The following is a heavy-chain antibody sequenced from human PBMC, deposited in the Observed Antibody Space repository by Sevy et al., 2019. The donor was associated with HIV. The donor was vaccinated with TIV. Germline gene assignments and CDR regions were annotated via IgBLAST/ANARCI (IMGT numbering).Heavy chain of an antibody. Sequence: GGSLRLSCVASGFTFSTYAMNWVRQAPGKGLEWVAIIWYDGSNKKYADSVKGRFSISRDNSKNTLYLQMNSLRAEDTAVYYCAKDPSYYDFWSGYHNWGQGTLVTVSS. CDR3: AKDPSYYDFWSGYHN. CDR2: IWYDGSNK. V-gene: IGHV3-33*06. D-gene: IGHD3-3*01. CDR1: GFTFSTYA. J-gene: IGHJ4*02.